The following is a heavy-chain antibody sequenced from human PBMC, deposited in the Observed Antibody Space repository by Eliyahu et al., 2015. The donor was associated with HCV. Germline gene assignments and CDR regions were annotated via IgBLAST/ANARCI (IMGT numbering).Heavy chain of an antibody. Sequence: EVQLVESGGGLVQPGRSLRLSCTASGFTFGDYAMSWFRQAPGKGLEWVGFIRSKAYGGTTEYAASVKGRFTISRDDSKSIAYLQMNSLKTEDTAVYYCTRDPLYYCSSTSCSHYYYYGMDVWGQGTTVTVSS. CDR1: GFTFGDYA. CDR2: IRSKAYGGTT. V-gene: IGHV3-49*03. CDR3: TRDPLYYCSSTSCSHYYYYGMDV. J-gene: IGHJ6*02. D-gene: IGHD2-2*01.